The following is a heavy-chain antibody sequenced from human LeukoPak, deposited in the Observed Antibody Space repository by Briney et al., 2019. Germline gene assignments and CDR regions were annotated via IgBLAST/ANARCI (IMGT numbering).Heavy chain of an antibody. J-gene: IGHJ4*02. CDR3: AKDDRLWFGELLQGVYYFDY. Sequence: GGSLRLSCAASGFTFGTYPMTWVRQAPGKGLEWVSAISDDGHTAYAGPVKGRFTVSRDNSKNTLYLQMNSLRAEDTAVYYCAKDDRLWFGELLQGVYYFDYWGQGTLVTVSS. V-gene: IGHV3-23*01. CDR1: GFTFGTYP. D-gene: IGHD3-10*01. CDR2: ISDDGHT.